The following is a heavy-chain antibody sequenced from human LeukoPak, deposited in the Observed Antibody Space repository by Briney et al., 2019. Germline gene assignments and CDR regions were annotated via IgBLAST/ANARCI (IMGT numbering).Heavy chain of an antibody. Sequence: APVKVSCKASGYTFTTSGISWVRQAPGQGLEWMGRISAYNGNTNYAQKLQGRVTMTTDTSTTTAYMELRSLRSDDTAVYYCARGTWSDAFDIWGQGTMLTVSS. CDR1: GYTFTTSG. CDR3: ARGTWSDAFDI. CDR2: ISAYNGNT. V-gene: IGHV1-18*01. J-gene: IGHJ3*02. D-gene: IGHD6-13*01.